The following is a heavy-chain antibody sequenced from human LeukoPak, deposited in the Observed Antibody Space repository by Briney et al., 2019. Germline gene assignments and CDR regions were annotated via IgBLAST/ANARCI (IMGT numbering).Heavy chain of an antibody. J-gene: IGHJ4*02. CDR2: INAGKGNT. D-gene: IGHD6-13*01. Sequence: ASVKVSCKASGYTFTSYAMHLVRQAPGQRLEWMGWINAGKGNTKYSQKFQGRVTITRDTSASTAYMELSSLRSEDTAVYYCARDDTGYSSSWYGVGSFDYWGQGTLVTVSS. V-gene: IGHV1-3*01. CDR3: ARDDTGYSSSWYGVGSFDY. CDR1: GYTFTSYA.